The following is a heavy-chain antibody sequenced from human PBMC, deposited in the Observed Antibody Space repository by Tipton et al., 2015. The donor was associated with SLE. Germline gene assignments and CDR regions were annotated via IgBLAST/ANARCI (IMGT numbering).Heavy chain of an antibody. J-gene: IGHJ1*01. CDR3: ARSIAARRAEYFQH. V-gene: IGHV4-34*01. D-gene: IGHD6-6*01. CDR2: INHSGST. CDR1: GGSFSGYY. Sequence: LRLSCTVYGGSFSGYYWSWIRQPPGKGLEWIGEINHSGSTNYNPSLKSRVTISVDTSKNQFSLKLSSVTAADTAVYYCARSIAARRAEYFQHWGQGTLVTVSS.